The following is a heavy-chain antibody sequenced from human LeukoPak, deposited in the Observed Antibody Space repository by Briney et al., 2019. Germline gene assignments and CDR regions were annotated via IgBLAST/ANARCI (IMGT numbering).Heavy chain of an antibody. CDR2: VSYDGSNI. J-gene: IGHJ4*02. Sequence: PGGSLRLSCAASGFIFSTYDMHWVRQAPGKGLEWAAVVSYDGSNIYHVASVQGRFTISRDNSKNTLYLQMNSLRAEDTAVYYCAKSLDAQAVADPFDYWGQGTLVTVSS. CDR1: GFIFSTYD. V-gene: IGHV3-30*18. D-gene: IGHD6-19*01. CDR3: AKSLDAQAVADPFDY.